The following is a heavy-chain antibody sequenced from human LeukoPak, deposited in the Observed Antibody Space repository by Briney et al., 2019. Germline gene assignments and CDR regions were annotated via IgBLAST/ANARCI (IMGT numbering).Heavy chain of an antibody. CDR2: IHFDGADK. V-gene: IGHV3-30*02. CDR3: AKDFGFDY. CDR1: GFTFSSYA. D-gene: IGHD3-10*01. J-gene: IGHJ4*02. Sequence: GGSLRLSCAASGFTFSSYAMSWVRQAPGKGLEWVAFIHFDGADKYYADSVKGRFAISRDKSKNTLYLQMNSLRGEDTAVYYCAKDFGFDYWGQGTLVTVSS.